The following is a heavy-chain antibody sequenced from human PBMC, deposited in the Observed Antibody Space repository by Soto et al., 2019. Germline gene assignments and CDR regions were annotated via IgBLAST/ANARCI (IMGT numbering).Heavy chain of an antibody. V-gene: IGHV4-31*03. J-gene: IGHJ6*02. CDR3: ERGLRIAGIYYGMDV. CDR2: NYYSGIT. D-gene: IGHD6-13*01. CDR1: GGSISSGGYY. Sequence: SETLSLTCTVSGGSISSGGYYWTWIRQHPGKGLEWIGYNYYSGITYYNPSLKSRVTISLDTSKNQFSLKLSSVTAADTAVYHCERGLRIAGIYYGMDVWGQGITVTVS.